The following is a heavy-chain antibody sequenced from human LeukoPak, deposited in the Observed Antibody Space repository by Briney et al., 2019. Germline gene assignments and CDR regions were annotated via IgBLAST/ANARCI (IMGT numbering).Heavy chain of an antibody. Sequence: ASVKVSCKASGYTFTSYGISWVRQAPGQGLEWMGWISPYNGNTNYAQRLQGRVTLTTDTSTSTAYMELRSLRSDDTAVYYCARVTRDWFDPWGQGTLVTVSS. V-gene: IGHV1-18*01. J-gene: IGHJ5*02. CDR2: ISPYNGNT. CDR1: GYTFTSYG. CDR3: ARVTRDWFDP. D-gene: IGHD2-21*02.